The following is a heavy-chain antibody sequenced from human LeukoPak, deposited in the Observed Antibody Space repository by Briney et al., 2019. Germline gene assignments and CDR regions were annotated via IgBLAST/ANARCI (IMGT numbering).Heavy chain of an antibody. CDR1: GFTFSDYY. CDR2: ISSSGSTI. V-gene: IGHV3-11*04. Sequence: TGGSLRLSCAASGFTFSDYYMSWIRQAPGKGLEWVSYISSSGSTIYYADSVKGRFTISRDNDKNSLYLQMNSLRVEDTAVYYCARSAAAGTFPDYWGQGTLVTVSS. D-gene: IGHD6-13*01. CDR3: ARSAAAGTFPDY. J-gene: IGHJ4*02.